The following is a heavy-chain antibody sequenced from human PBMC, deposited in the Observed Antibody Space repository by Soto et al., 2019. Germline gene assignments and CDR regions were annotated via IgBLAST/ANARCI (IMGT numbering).Heavy chain of an antibody. Sequence: EVQLLESGGGLVQPGGSLRLSCAASGFTFSTYAMSWVRQAPGEGLEWVSGIGGGTGATYNADSVKGPFIIFRDNSKNTLYLQMNILSVEDTAVYYCAKNAMSTVTRRGQYFDSWGQGTLVTVSS. CDR3: AKNAMSTVTRRGQYFDS. D-gene: IGHD4-17*01. J-gene: IGHJ4*02. CDR2: IGGGTGAT. V-gene: IGHV3-23*01. CDR1: GFTFSTYA.